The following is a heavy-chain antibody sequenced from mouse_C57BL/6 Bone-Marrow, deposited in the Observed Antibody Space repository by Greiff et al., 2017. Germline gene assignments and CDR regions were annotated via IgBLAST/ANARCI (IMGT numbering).Heavy chain of an antibody. CDR1: GYTFTSYW. V-gene: IGHV1-7*01. Sequence: QVQLQQSGAELAKPGASVKLSCKASGYTFTSYWMHWVKQRPGQGLEWIGYINPSSGYTKYNQKFKDKATLTADKSSSTADMQLSSLTYEDSAVYYCARGVLRSVLTMDYWGQGTSVTVSS. J-gene: IGHJ4*01. CDR2: INPSSGYT. CDR3: ARGVLRSVLTMDY. D-gene: IGHD1-1*01.